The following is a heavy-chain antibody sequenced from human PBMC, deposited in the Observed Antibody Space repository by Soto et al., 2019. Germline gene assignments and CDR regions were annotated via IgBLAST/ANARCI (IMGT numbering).Heavy chain of an antibody. J-gene: IGHJ6*02. CDR1: EDSFTNYW. CDR3: ARLYSNYPYGSYYYYGMDV. D-gene: IGHD4-4*01. Sequence: PGESLKLSYRASEDSFTNYWISWVRQKPGKGLEWMGRIDPSDSYSNYSPSFQGHVTISVDKSITTAYLQWSSLKASDTAMYYCARLYSNYPYGSYYYYGMDVWGQGTTVTVSS. V-gene: IGHV5-10-1*01. CDR2: IDPSDSYS.